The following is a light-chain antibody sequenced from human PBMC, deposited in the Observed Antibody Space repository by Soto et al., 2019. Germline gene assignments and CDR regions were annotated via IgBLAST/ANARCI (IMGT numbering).Light chain of an antibody. CDR1: QGISSF. CDR3: QQLNSYPLT. J-gene: IGKJ4*01. V-gene: IGKV1-9*01. CDR2: EAS. Sequence: DIQLTQSPSFLSASVGDRVTITCRASQGISSFLAWYQQKPGNAPKLLIYEASTLQSGVPSRFSGSGSGTEFTLTISSLQPEDFATYYCQQLNSYPLTFGGGTKVEIK.